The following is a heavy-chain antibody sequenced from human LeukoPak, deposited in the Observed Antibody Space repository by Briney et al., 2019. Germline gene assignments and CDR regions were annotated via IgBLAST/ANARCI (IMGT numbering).Heavy chain of an antibody. Sequence: PSETLSLTCVVSSDSVSSRTSYWSWIRQSPGKGLEWIGYIYYTGSTNQNPSLKSRVTISVDKSKNQFSLKLSSVTAADTAVYYCARDLVAAAGSHSTGDYYYGMDVWGQGTTVTVSS. CDR3: ARDLVAAAGSHSTGDYYYGMDV. J-gene: IGHJ6*02. D-gene: IGHD6-13*01. CDR2: IYYTGST. V-gene: IGHV4-61*01. CDR1: SDSVSSRTSY.